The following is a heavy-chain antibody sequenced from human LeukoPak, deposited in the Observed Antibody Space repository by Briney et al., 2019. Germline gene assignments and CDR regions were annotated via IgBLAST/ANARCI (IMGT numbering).Heavy chain of an antibody. CDR2: IHPSTGNP. CDR1: GYSFTNYA. D-gene: IGHD3-22*01. J-gene: IGHJ3*02. CDR3: ARDHVKLGSGFHPFDAFDI. Sequence: ASVKVSCKASGYSFTNYAMNWVRQAPGQGLEWMGWIHPSTGNPTYAQGFTGRFVFSLDTSVSTTYLQISSLKAEDTAVYYCARDHVKLGSGFHPFDAFDIWGQGTMVTVSS. V-gene: IGHV7-4-1*02.